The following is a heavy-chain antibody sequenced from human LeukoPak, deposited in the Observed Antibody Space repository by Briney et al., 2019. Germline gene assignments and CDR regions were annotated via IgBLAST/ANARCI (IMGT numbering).Heavy chain of an antibody. CDR3: AKGKSLPHYYYYGMDV. Sequence: GESLKISCAASGFTFSTSAMNWVRQAPGKGLEWVSVIGGSGDTTYYADSVRGRFTISRDNFKNTLYLQMNSPTAEDTAIYYCAKGKSLPHYYYYGMDVWGQGATVTASS. J-gene: IGHJ6*02. CDR2: IGGSGDTT. CDR1: GFTFSTSA. V-gene: IGHV3-23*01.